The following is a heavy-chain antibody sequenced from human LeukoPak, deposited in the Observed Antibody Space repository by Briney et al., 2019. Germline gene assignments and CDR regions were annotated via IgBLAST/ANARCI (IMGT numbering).Heavy chain of an antibody. CDR1: GGTFSSYA. J-gene: IGHJ5*02. D-gene: IGHD3-10*01. CDR3: ARVDGELAWFDP. CDR2: IIPIFGTA. Sequence: SVKVSCKASGGTFSSYAISWVRQAPGQGLEWMGGIIPIFGTANYAQKFQGRVTITADESTSTAYMELSSLRSEDTAVYYCARVDGELAWFDPWGQGTLVTVSS. V-gene: IGHV1-69*01.